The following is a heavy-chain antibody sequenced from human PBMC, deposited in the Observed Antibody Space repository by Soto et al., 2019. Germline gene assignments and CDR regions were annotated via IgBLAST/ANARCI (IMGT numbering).Heavy chain of an antibody. CDR3: VKDLAYCRSVSCSLDY. D-gene: IGHD2-15*01. J-gene: IGHJ4*02. Sequence: EVPLVESGGGLVQPGESLRLSCSASGFTFSSYPMHWVRQAPGKGLEYVSAVSGDGAYTYYADSVKGRFTISRDNSKNTLYLQMSSLRAGDTAMYYCVKDLAYCRSVSCSLDYWGQGTLVTVSS. CDR2: VSGDGAYT. CDR1: GFTFSSYP. V-gene: IGHV3-64D*06.